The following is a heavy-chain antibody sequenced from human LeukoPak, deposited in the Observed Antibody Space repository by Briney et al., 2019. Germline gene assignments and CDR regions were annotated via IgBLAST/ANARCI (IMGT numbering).Heavy chain of an antibody. CDR2: IYYSGST. CDR1: GGSISSSSYY. CDR3: ARRIAVAGTGSFDP. D-gene: IGHD6-19*01. J-gene: IGHJ5*02. V-gene: IGHV4-39*01. Sequence: SETLSLTCTVSGGSISSSSYYWGWIRQPPGKGREWIGSIYYSGSTYYNPSLKSRVTISVDTSKNQFSLKLSSVTAADTAVYYCARRIAVAGTGSFDPWGQGTLVTVSS.